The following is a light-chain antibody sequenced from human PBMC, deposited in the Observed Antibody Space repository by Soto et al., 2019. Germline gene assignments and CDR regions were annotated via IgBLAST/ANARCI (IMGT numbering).Light chain of an antibody. V-gene: IGKV3-20*01. Sequence: EVVLTQSPATLSLSPGERATLSCRASQTIRSNFLTWHQQKPGQAPRLLIYTASTRAAGIPDRFSGSGSGTDFTLTISRLEPEDFAVYYCQHYDSSSGHTFSQGTKLQIK. CDR2: TAS. CDR1: QTIRSNF. J-gene: IGKJ2*01. CDR3: QHYDSSSGHT.